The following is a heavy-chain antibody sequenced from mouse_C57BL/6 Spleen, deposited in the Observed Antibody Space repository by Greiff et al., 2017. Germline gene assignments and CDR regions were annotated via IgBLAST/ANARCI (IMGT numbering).Heavy chain of an antibody. V-gene: IGHV1-15*01. CDR3: TKYYYGSRNWFAY. J-gene: IGHJ3*01. CDR1: GYTFTDYE. CDR2: IDPETGGT. Sequence: QVQLQQSGAELVRPGASVTLSCKASGYTFTDYEMHWVKQTPVHGLEWIGAIDPETGGTAYNQKFKGKAILTADKSSSTAYMELRSLTSEDSAVYYCTKYYYGSRNWFAYWGQGTLVTVSA. D-gene: IGHD1-1*01.